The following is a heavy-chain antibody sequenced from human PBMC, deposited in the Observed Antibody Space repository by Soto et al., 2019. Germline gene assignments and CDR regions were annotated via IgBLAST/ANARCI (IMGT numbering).Heavy chain of an antibody. Sequence: GGSLRLSCAASGFTFSSYAMSWVRQAPGKGLEWVSAISGSGGSTYYADSVKGRFTISRDNSKNTLYLQMNSLRAEDTAVYYCASRDGYNFGAFDIWGQGTMVTVSS. V-gene: IGHV3-23*01. CDR1: GFTFSSYA. CDR2: ISGSGGST. CDR3: ASRDGYNFGAFDI. D-gene: IGHD5-12*01. J-gene: IGHJ3*02.